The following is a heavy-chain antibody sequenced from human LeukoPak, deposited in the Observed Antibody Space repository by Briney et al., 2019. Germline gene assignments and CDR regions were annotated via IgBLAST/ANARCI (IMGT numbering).Heavy chain of an antibody. V-gene: IGHV1-69*04. J-gene: IGHJ3*02. CDR1: GGTFSSYA. CDR2: IIPILGIA. CDR3: ASYLQTSHFPDAFDI. Sequence: GASVKVSCKASGGTFSSYAISWVRQAPGQGLEWMGRIIPILGIANYAQKFQGRVTITADKSTSTAYMELSSLRSEDTAVYYCASYLQTSHFPDAFDIWGQGTMVTVSS. D-gene: IGHD2-2*01.